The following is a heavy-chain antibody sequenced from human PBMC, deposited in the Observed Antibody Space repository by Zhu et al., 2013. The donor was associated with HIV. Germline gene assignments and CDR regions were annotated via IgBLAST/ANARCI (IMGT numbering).Heavy chain of an antibody. CDR1: GYTFTSYY. CDR3: ARRYSGTAHFDY. V-gene: IGHV1-46*01. Sequence: QVQLVQSGAEVKKPGASVKVSCKASGYTFTSYYMHWVRQAPGQGLEWMGIINPSGGSTSYAQKFQGRVTMTRDTSTSTAYMDLRSLRSDDTAVYYCARRYSGTAHFDYWGQGTLVTVSS. D-gene: IGHD1-26*01. CDR2: INPSGGST. J-gene: IGHJ4*02.